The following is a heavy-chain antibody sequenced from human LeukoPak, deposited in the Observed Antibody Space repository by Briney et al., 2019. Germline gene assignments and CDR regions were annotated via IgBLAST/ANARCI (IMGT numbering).Heavy chain of an antibody. CDR3: ARVIAAAGRIREYYFDY. V-gene: IGHV4-31*03. CDR2: IYYSGST. CDR1: GGSISSGGYY. J-gene: IGHJ4*02. Sequence: SETLSLTCTVSGGSISSGGYYWSWIRQHPGKGLEWIGYIYYSGSTYYNPSLKSRVTISVDTSKNQFSLKLSSVTAADTAVYYCARVIAAAGRIREYYFDYWGQGTLVTVSS. D-gene: IGHD6-13*01.